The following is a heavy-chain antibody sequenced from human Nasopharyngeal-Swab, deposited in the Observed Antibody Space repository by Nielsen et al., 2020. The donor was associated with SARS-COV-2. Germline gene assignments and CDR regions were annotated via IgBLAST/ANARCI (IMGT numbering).Heavy chain of an antibody. CDR2: MNPDSGNT. D-gene: IGHD3-10*01. J-gene: IGHJ5*02. V-gene: IGHV1-8*01. Sequence: ASVKVSCKASGYTFSSYEINWVRQATGQGLEWMGWMNPDSGNTGYAQKFQGRVTMTRNTSINTVYMELSRLRAEDTAVYYCARGRGSGSYYRGNWFDHWGQGTLVTVSS. CDR1: GYTFSSYE. CDR3: ARGRGSGSYYRGNWFDH.